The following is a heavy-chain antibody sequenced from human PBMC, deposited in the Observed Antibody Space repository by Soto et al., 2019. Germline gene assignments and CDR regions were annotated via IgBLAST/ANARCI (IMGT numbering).Heavy chain of an antibody. J-gene: IGHJ6*03. D-gene: IGHD2-15*01. Sequence: QVQLVQSGAEVKKPGSSVRISCAASGATFNDYTFTWVRRAPGQGLEWLGRVIPLLDASNYAEKFQDRVKTTSDRSTSTVYMELSGLKSEDSAIYYCASGKSQMTQDRMGFYYYMDVWGKGTTVTVSS. CDR1: GATFNDYT. V-gene: IGHV1-69*08. CDR3: ASGKSQMTQDRMGFYYYMDV. CDR2: VIPLLDAS.